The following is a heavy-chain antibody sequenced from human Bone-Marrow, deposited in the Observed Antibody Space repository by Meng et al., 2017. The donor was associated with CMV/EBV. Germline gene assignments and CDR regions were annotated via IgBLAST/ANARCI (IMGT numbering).Heavy chain of an antibody. CDR2: IKEDGSEK. Sequence: GGSLRLSCAASGFTFSSYWMTWVRQAPGKGLEWVANIKEDGSEKNYVDSVKGRFTISRDNSNNLVHLQMSDLRAEDTSVYYCARWGGEGSTSGFDYWGQGTLVTVSS. CDR3: ARWGGEGSTSGFDY. D-gene: IGHD2/OR15-2a*01. V-gene: IGHV3-7*01. CDR1: GFTFSSYW. J-gene: IGHJ4*02.